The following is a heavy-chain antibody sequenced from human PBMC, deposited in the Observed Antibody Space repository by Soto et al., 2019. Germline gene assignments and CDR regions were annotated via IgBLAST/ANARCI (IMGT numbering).Heavy chain of an antibody. CDR1: GGSFSGYY. Sequence: SETLSLTCAVYGGSFSGYYWSWIRQPPGKGLEWIGEINHSGSTNYNPSLKSRVTISVDTSKNQFSLKLSPVTAADTAVYYCARGTGTANLYYYYYYMDVWGKGTTVTVSS. CDR3: ARGTGTANLYYYYYYMDV. CDR2: INHSGST. J-gene: IGHJ6*03. V-gene: IGHV4-34*01. D-gene: IGHD3-9*01.